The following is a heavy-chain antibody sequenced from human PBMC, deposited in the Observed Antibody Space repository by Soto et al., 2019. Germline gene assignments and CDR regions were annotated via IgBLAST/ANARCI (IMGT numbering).Heavy chain of an antibody. D-gene: IGHD2-2*01. CDR2: ISAYNGNT. CDR1: GYTFTSYG. J-gene: IGHJ6*02. Sequence: ASVKVSCKASGYTFTSYGISWVRQAPGQGLEWMGWISAYNGNTNYAQKLQGRVTMTTDTSTSTAYMELRSLRSDDTAVYYYPGCFCSLGKIVVVPAAPYGMDVWGQGTTVTVSS. CDR3: PGCFCSLGKIVVVPAAPYGMDV. V-gene: IGHV1-18*04.